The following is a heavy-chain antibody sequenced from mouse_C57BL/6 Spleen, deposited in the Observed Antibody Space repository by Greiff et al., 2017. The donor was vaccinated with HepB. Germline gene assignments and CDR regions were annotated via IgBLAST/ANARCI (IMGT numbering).Heavy chain of an antibody. CDR3: VIYYGNFDY. J-gene: IGHJ2*01. D-gene: IGHD2-1*01. V-gene: IGHV1-59*01. CDR2: IDPSDSYT. Sequence: QVQLQQPGAELVRPGPSVKLSCKASGYTFTSYWMHWVKQRPGQGLEWIGVIDPSDSYTNYNQKFKGKATLTVDTSSSTAYMQLSSLTSEDSAVYYCVIYYGNFDYWGQGTTLTVSS. CDR1: GYTFTSYW.